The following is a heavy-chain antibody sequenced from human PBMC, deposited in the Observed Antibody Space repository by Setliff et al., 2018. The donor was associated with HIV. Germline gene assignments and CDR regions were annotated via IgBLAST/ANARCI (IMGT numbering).Heavy chain of an antibody. D-gene: IGHD3-10*01. Sequence: EASVKVSCKVSGYTLAELSMHWVRQAPGKGLEWMGGFDPEDGETIYAQKFQGRVSMTEEKSTDTAYMELSSLRSDDTAVYYCATFYNSGSLTSFDYWGQGTVVTVSS. CDR2: FDPEDGET. CDR1: GYTLAELS. V-gene: IGHV1-24*01. J-gene: IGHJ4*02. CDR3: ATFYNSGSLTSFDY.